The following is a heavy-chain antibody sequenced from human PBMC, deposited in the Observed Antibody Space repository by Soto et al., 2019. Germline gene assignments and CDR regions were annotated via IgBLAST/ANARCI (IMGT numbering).Heavy chain of an antibody. CDR3: ARAGKPVYYYYGMDV. CDR1: GFTFSSYS. V-gene: IGHV3-21*01. CDR2: ISSSSYI. Sequence: GGSLRLSCAASGFTFSSYSMNWVRQAPGKGLEWVSSISSSSYIYYADSVKGRVTITRDTSASTAYMELSSLRSEDTAVYYCARAGKPVYYYYGMDVWGQGTTVTVSS. J-gene: IGHJ6*02.